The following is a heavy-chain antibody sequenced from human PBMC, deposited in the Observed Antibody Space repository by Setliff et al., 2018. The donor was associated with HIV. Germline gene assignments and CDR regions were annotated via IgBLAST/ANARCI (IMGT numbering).Heavy chain of an antibody. D-gene: IGHD3-3*01. J-gene: IGHJ6*03. Sequence: ASVKVSCKASGYTFTSYDINWVRQATGQGLEWMGWMNPNSGNTGYAQKFQGRVTMTRNTSISTAYMELSSLRSEDTAVYYCARGQYCNFWSGFTTVYYYMDVWGKGTTVTVSS. CDR3: ARGQYCNFWSGFTTVYYYMDV. CDR2: MNPNSGNT. V-gene: IGHV1-8*01. CDR1: GYTFTSYD.